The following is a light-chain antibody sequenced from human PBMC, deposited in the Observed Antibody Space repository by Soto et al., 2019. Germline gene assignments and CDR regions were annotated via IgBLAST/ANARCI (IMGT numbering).Light chain of an antibody. V-gene: IGKV3-20*01. CDR3: LHHGSSLWT. J-gene: IGKJ1*01. CDR2: GAS. Sequence: EIVMTQSPATLSVSPGERATLSCRASQSVSSNLAWYQQKPGQAPRLLIFGASHRAPDIPDRFSGSGSGTDFTLTISRLEPEDFAMYYCLHHGSSLWTFGQGTKVDI. CDR1: QSVSSN.